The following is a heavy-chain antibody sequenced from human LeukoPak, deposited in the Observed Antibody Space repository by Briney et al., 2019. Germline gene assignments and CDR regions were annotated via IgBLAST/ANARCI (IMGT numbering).Heavy chain of an antibody. Sequence: GESLKISCKGSEYSFTSYWIGWVRQIPGKGLEWMDIIYAGDSATRYSPSFQGQVTISADKSIHTACLQWGSLKASDTAMYYCARRDCSDTSCYGYYFDYWGQGTLVTVSS. CDR1: EYSFTSYW. CDR3: ARRDCSDTSCYGYYFDY. J-gene: IGHJ4*02. CDR2: IYAGDSAT. D-gene: IGHD2-2*01. V-gene: IGHV5-51*01.